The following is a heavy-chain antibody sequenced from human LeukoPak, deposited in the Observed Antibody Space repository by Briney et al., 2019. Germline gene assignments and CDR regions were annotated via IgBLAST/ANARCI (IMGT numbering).Heavy chain of an antibody. CDR1: GGTLGSYA. Sequence: SVKVSCKASGGTLGSYAISWVRQAPGQGLEWMGVIIPIFGTANYAQKFQDRVTITTDESMSTADMELSSLRSEDTAVYYCARSLFCSGTSCPYYYYYYMDVWGKGTTVTVSS. CDR3: ARSLFCSGTSCPYYYYYYMDV. J-gene: IGHJ6*03. V-gene: IGHV1-69*05. D-gene: IGHD2-2*01. CDR2: IIPIFGTA.